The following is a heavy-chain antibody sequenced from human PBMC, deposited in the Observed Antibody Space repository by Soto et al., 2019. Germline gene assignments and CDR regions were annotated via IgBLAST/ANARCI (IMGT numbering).Heavy chain of an antibody. D-gene: IGHD6-13*01. CDR3: ARDSIAAPGYYYYYGMDV. V-gene: IGHV1-69*13. Sequence: SVKVSCKASGGTFSSYAISWVRQAPGQGLEWMGGIIPIFGTANYAQKFQGRVTITADESTSTAYMELSSLRSEDTAVYYCARDSIAAPGYYYYYGMDVWGPGTTVTVSS. J-gene: IGHJ6*02. CDR2: IIPIFGTA. CDR1: GGTFSSYA.